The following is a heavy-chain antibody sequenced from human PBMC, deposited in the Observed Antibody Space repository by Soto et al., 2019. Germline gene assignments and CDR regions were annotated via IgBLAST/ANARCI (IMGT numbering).Heavy chain of an antibody. Sequence: EVQLVESGGGLVQPGRSLRLSCAASGFTFDDYAMHWVRQAPGKGLEWDSGISWNSGTIVYADPVKGRFTISRDNAKNSLYLQMNRLRGEDTAVYYWAKDMRGGSSSSRYYYGQDCWGQGTTVTVSS. V-gene: IGHV3-9*01. CDR1: GFTFDDYA. J-gene: IGHJ6*02. CDR3: AKDMRGGSSSSRYYYGQDC. D-gene: IGHD6-13*01. CDR2: ISWNSGTI.